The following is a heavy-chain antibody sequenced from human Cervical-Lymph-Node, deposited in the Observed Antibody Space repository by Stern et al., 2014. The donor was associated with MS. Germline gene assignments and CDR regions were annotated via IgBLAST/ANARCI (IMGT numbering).Heavy chain of an antibody. CDR2: ISFVGGHK. V-gene: IGHV3-30*03. CDR1: GFSLSNSG. CDR3: MGVGDAMHV. Sequence: VQLVESGGGVVQPGGSLTLSCAASGFSLSNSGMHWVRQAPGKGLEWVAVISFVGGHKKYGDSVKGRFSISRDMANNTLFLQMNSLRPEDTAVYYCMGVGDAMHVWGQGTTVIVSS. J-gene: IGHJ6*02.